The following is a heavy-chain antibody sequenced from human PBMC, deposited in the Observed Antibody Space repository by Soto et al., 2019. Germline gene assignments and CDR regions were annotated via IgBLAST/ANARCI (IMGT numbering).Heavy chain of an antibody. Sequence: RRLSCAASGFTFSSFRIQWVRQAPGRGLEWVAVISYDGTNKYYADSVKGGFTISRDNSENTLSLQMNSLRAEDTAGYDGGRAVSSTSYHGLDYWGQGTLVTVSS. CDR3: GRAVSSTSYHGLDY. V-gene: IGHV3-30*03. D-gene: IGHD6-13*01. CDR1: GFTFSSFR. CDR2: ISYDGTNK. J-gene: IGHJ4*02.